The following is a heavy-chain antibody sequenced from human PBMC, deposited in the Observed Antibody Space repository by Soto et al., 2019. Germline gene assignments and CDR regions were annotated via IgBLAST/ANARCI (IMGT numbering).Heavy chain of an antibody. Sequence: SETLSLTCTVSGGSISSGDYYWSWIRQPPGKGLEWIGYIYYSGSTYYNPSLKSRVTISVDTSKNQFSLKLSSVTAADTAVYYCARDSDPPTGAFDIWGQGTMVTVSS. J-gene: IGHJ3*02. CDR3: ARDSDPPTGAFDI. CDR2: IYYSGST. V-gene: IGHV4-30-4*01. CDR1: GGSISSGDYY.